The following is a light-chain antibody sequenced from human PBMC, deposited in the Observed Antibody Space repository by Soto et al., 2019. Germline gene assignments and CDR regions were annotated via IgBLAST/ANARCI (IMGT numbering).Light chain of an antibody. CDR3: QSYDSKLSGWV. CDR2: GNS. J-gene: IGLJ3*02. CDR1: SSNIGAGYD. Sequence: QAVVTQPPSVSGAPGQRVTISCTGSSSNIGAGYDVHWYQQLPGTAPKLLIYGNSNRPSGVPDRFSGSKSCTSASLAITGLQAEDEADYYCQSYDSKLSGWVFGGGTKLTVL. V-gene: IGLV1-40*01.